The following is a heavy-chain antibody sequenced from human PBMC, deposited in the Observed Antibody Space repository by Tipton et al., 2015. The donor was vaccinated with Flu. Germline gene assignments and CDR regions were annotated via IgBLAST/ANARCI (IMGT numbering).Heavy chain of an antibody. CDR2: VYYSGST. CDR3: GRVPLWFGELPSYGMDV. Sequence: TLSLTCTVSGGSINSYYWSWIRQSPGKGLEWIGNVYYSGSTSYDPSFKSRVTILVDTSKNQFSLKLTSVTAADTAVYYCGRVPLWFGELPSYGMDVWGQGTTVTVSS. D-gene: IGHD3-10*01. V-gene: IGHV4-59*01. J-gene: IGHJ6*02. CDR1: GGSINSYY.